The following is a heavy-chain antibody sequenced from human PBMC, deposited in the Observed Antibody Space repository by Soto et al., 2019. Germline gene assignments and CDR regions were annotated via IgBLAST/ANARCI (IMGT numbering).Heavy chain of an antibody. J-gene: IGHJ6*02. CDR3: ARGGTMSYHYGMDV. D-gene: IGHD1-1*01. CDR1: GFTFSSYG. CDR2: TWSDGSNK. Sequence: QVQLVESGGGVVQPGRYLRLSCAASGFTFSSYGMHWVRQAPGKGLECVAVTWSDGSNKYYADSVKARFTISRDNSQNTLFLQMNSLRAEDTAVYYCARGGTMSYHYGMDVWGQGTTVTVSS. V-gene: IGHV3-33*01.